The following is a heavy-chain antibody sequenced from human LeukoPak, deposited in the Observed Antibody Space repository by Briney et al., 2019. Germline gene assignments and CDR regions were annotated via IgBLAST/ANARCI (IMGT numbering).Heavy chain of an antibody. V-gene: IGHV1-2*02. Sequence: GASVKVSCKASGYTFTGYYMHWVRQAPGQGLEWMGWINPNSGGTNYAQKFQGRVTMTRDTSISAAYMELSRLRSGDTAVYYCARGGYSYGYENAFDIWGQGTMVTVSS. CDR3: ARGGYSYGYENAFDI. J-gene: IGHJ3*02. CDR2: INPNSGGT. CDR1: GYTFTGYY. D-gene: IGHD5-18*01.